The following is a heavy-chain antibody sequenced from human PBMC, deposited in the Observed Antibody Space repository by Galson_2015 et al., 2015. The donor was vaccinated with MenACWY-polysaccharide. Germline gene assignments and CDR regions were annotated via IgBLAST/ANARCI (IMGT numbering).Heavy chain of an antibody. V-gene: IGHV3-30*18. Sequence: SLRLSCAASGFTFSYFGRPWVRQAPGKGPAGVAVLSYDGSNKFYADSVKGRFTISRDNSRNTLYLQLNTLRAEATAIYSCAKDVDHFDSSGLDSWGQGTLVTVSS. D-gene: IGHD3-22*01. CDR2: LSYDGSNK. CDR3: AKDVDHFDSSGLDS. J-gene: IGHJ4*02. CDR1: GFTFSYFG.